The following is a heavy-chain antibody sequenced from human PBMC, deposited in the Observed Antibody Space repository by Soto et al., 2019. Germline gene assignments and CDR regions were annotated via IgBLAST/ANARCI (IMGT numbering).Heavy chain of an antibody. D-gene: IGHD3-3*01. J-gene: IGHJ6*02. V-gene: IGHV4-34*01. CDR3: AREKRITIFGVVIYYYYYGMDV. CDR1: GGSFSGYY. Sequence: SETLSLTCAVYGGSFSGYYWSWIRQPPGKGLEWIGEINHSGSTNYNPSLKSRVTISVDTSKNQFSLKLSSVTAADTAVYYCAREKRITIFGVVIYYYYYGMDVWGQGTTVTVSS. CDR2: INHSGST.